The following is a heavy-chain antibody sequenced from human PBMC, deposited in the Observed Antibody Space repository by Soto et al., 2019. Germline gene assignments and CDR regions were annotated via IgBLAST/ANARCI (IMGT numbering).Heavy chain of an antibody. Sequence: QVQLQESGPGLVKPSGALTLTCAVSGYSISSFYWWSWLRQSPGRGLEWIGETYHIGITNYNPSLKSRASISVDKSKNQLYLKLTYVPGADTAVYYDARDRGNATFYYTGMDVWGHATKVTVSS. CDR2: TYHIGIT. CDR1: GYSISSFYW. J-gene: IGHJ6*02. CDR3: ARDRGNATFYYTGMDV. V-gene: IGHV4-4*02.